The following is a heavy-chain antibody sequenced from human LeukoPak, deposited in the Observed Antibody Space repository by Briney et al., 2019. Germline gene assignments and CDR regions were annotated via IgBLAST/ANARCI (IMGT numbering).Heavy chain of an antibody. CDR3: ARGPLFVDTAMASWVDY. CDR2: INHSGST. J-gene: IGHJ4*02. Sequence: SETLSLTCAVYGGSFSGYYWSWIRQPPGKGLEWIGEINHSGSTNYNPSLKSRVTISVDTSKNQFSLKLSSVTAADTAVYYYARGPLFVDTAMASWVDYWGQGTLVTVSS. V-gene: IGHV4-34*01. CDR1: GGSFSGYY. D-gene: IGHD5-18*01.